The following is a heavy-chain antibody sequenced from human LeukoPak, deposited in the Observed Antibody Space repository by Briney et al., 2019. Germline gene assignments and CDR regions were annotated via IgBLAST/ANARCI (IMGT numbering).Heavy chain of an antibody. D-gene: IGHD6-13*01. CDR2: IYHSGST. CDR3: ARVSTTAGGTGLGFDY. Sequence: SGTLSLTCAVSGGSISSSNWWSWVRQPPGKGLEWIGEIYHSGSTNYNPSLKSRVTISVDTSKNQFSLKLSSVTAADTAVYYCARVSTTAGGTGLGFDYWGQGTLVTVSS. CDR1: GGSISSSNW. V-gene: IGHV4-4*02. J-gene: IGHJ4*02.